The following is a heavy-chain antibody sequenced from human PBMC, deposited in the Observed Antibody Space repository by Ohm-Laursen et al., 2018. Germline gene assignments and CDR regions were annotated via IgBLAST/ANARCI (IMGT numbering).Heavy chain of an antibody. CDR1: GFTVRSNY. V-gene: IGHV3-53*01. J-gene: IGHJ6*02. CDR3: ARGGPRAISYYGSGSSDYYYYGLDV. CDR2: IYSGGSI. D-gene: IGHD3-10*01. Sequence: GSLRLSCAASGFTVRSNYMSWVRQAPGKGLEWVSVIYSGGSIYYADSVKGRFTISRDSSENTLYLQMDSLTAADTAMYYCARGGPRAISYYGSGSSDYYYYGLDVWGQGTTVTVSS.